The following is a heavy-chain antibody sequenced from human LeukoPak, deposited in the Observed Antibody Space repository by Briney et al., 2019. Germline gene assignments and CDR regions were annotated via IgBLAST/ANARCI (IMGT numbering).Heavy chain of an antibody. D-gene: IGHD3-10*01. CDR2: ISYDGSDK. CDR3: AKDYLRGGSTGSYPIDY. CDR1: EFTFSSYG. Sequence: GGSLRLSCAASEFTFSSYGMHWVRQAPGKGLEWVAVISYDGSDKYYVDSVKGRFTISRDNSKNTLYPQMNSLRPEDTAVYYCAKDYLRGGSTGSYPIDYWGQGTLVTVSS. J-gene: IGHJ4*02. V-gene: IGHV3-30*18.